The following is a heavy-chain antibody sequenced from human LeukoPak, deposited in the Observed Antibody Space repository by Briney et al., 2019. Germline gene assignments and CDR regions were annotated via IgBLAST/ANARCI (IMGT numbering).Heavy chain of an antibody. Sequence: GASVKVSCKASGYTFSNYGISWVRQAPGQGLEWMGWISAYNGNTTYAQKFQGRVTMTTDTSTSTAYMELRSLRSDDTAVYYCARDYLEWLLLGGSADCWGQGTLVTVSS. CDR1: GYTFSNYG. D-gene: IGHD3-3*01. J-gene: IGHJ4*02. CDR3: ARDYLEWLLLGGSADC. CDR2: ISAYNGNT. V-gene: IGHV1-18*01.